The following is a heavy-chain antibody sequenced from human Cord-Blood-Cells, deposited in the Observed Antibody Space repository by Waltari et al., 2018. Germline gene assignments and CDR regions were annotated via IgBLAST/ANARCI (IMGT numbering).Heavy chain of an antibody. V-gene: IGHV4-34*01. CDR1: GGSFSGYY. CDR2: INHSGST. J-gene: IGHJ4*02. Sequence: QVQLQQWGAGLLKPSETLSLTCAVYGGSFSGYYWSWIRQPPGKGLEWIGEINHSGSTNYIPALKSRGTISVDTAKNQFSLKLSSVTAADTAVYYCARGYCSSTSCYTRRGNYFDYWGQGTLVTVSS. D-gene: IGHD2-2*02. CDR3: ARGYCSSTSCYTRRGNYFDY.